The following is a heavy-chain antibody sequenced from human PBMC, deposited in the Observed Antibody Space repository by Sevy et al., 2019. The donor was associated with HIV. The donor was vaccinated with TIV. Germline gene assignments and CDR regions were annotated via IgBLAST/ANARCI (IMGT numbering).Heavy chain of an antibody. Sequence: SETLSLTCTVSGYSISSGYYWGWIRQPPGKGLEWIGSIYHSGSTYYNPSLKSRVTISVDTSKNQFSLKLSSVTAADTGVYYCAREGEDGYNFCFDYWGQGTLVTVSS. V-gene: IGHV4-38-2*02. J-gene: IGHJ4*02. CDR2: IYHSGST. CDR3: AREGEDGYNFCFDY. D-gene: IGHD5-12*01. CDR1: GYSISSGYY.